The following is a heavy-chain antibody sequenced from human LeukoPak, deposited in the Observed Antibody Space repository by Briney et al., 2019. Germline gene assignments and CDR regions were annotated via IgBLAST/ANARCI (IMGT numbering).Heavy chain of an antibody. CDR3: ARGAVWYLFDY. Sequence: SETLSLTCTVSGGSVTSGSYYWSWIRQPPGKGLEWIGYIYYSGSTNYNPSLKSRVTISVDTSKNQFSLKLSSVTAADTAVYYCARGAVWYLFDYWGQGTLVTVSS. D-gene: IGHD6-13*01. CDR2: IYYSGST. CDR1: GGSVTSGSYY. J-gene: IGHJ4*02. V-gene: IGHV4-61*01.